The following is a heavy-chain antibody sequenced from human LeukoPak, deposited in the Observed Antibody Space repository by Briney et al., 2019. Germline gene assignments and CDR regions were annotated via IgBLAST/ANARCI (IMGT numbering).Heavy chain of an antibody. Sequence: GGSLSLFCAASGCTFSIYNMDWVRHAPGKGVEWLSYIDSSRRYIYQADPVKDRSTIGRDHTKSSVFQQMDCLRAEGPGVYYCARVGGHCTSTSCAPPDYWGQGTLVTVSS. D-gene: IGHD2-2*01. V-gene: IGHV3-21*01. CDR2: IDSSRRYI. J-gene: IGHJ4*02. CDR1: GCTFSIYN. CDR3: ARVGGHCTSTSCAPPDY.